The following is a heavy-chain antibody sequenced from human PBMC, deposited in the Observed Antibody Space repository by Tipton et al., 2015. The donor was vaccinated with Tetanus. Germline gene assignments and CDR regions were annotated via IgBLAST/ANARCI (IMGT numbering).Heavy chain of an antibody. D-gene: IGHD5-24*01. J-gene: IGHJ6*02. CDR1: GGSVRSGDYS. Sequence: TLSLTCTVSGGSVRSGDYSWNWIRQPPGKGLEWLAYVSYLGRTHYNPSLKSRVTISVETSKNQFSLNLTSVTAADMAVYYCARGNQRGLEIYSYYYGMDVWGQGTTVTVSS. CDR3: ARGNQRGLEIYSYYYGMDV. CDR2: VSYLGRT. V-gene: IGHV4-61*08.